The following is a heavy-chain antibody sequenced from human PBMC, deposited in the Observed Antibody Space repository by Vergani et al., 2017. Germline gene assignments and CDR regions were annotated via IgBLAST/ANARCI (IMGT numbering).Heavy chain of an antibody. Sequence: EVQLVESGGVVVQPGGSLRLSCAASGFTFDDYTMHWVRQAPGKGLEWVSLISWDGGSTYYADSVKGRFTISRENSKNSLYLQMNSLRTEDTALYYCAKGDSSGYYFDYWGQGTLVTVSS. D-gene: IGHD3-22*01. CDR1: GFTFDDYT. J-gene: IGHJ4*02. CDR2: ISWDGGST. CDR3: AKGDSSGYYFDY. V-gene: IGHV3-43*01.